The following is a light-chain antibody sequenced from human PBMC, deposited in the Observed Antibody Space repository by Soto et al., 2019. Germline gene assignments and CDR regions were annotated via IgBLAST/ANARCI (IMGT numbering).Light chain of an antibody. Sequence: QSVLTQPPSASGSPGQSVTISCTGTSSDVGLYDYVSWYQQHPGKVPKLLIYEVTQRPSGVPDRFSGSKSGNTASLTVSGLQAEDEADYYCSSYGGNSNYVXGTGTKVT. CDR2: EVT. V-gene: IGLV2-8*01. J-gene: IGLJ1*01. CDR1: SSDVGLYDY. CDR3: SSYGGNSNYV.